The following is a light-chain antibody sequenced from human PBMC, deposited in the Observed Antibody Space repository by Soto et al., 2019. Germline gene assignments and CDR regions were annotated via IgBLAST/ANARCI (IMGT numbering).Light chain of an antibody. J-gene: IGKJ2*01. CDR1: QTISSW. V-gene: IGKV1-5*03. CDR3: QQSYSNSYT. Sequence: DIQMTQSPSTLSGSVGDRVTITCRASQTISSWLAWYQQKPGKAPKLLIYKASTLKSGVPSRFSGSGSGTEFTLTISSLQPEDFGTYFCQQSYSNSYTFGQGTTLEIK. CDR2: KAS.